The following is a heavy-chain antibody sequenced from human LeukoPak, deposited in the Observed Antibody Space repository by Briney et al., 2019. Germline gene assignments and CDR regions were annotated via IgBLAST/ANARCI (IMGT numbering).Heavy chain of an antibody. CDR2: IYSSGSS. V-gene: IGHV4-39*01. CDR3: ARHGADIVVVPSGSIVY. CDR1: GGSISSSTYY. Sequence: SETLSLTCTVSGGSISSSTYYWGWTRQPPGKGLEWIGGIYSSGSSYYNPSLKSLVTISVDTSKNQFSLKLSSVTAADTAVYYCARHGADIVVVPSGSIVYWGQGTLVTVSS. J-gene: IGHJ4*02. D-gene: IGHD2-2*01.